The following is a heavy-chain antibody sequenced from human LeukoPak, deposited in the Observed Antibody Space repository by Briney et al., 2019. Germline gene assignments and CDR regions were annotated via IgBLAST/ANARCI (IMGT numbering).Heavy chain of an antibody. D-gene: IGHD2-21*02. CDR3: AKDRAYCGGDCYPGSDFDY. CDR1: GFTFSSYA. V-gene: IGHV3-23*01. Sequence: GESLRPSCAASGFTFSSYAMSWVRQAPGKGLEWVSAVSMSGSSTYYADSVKGRFTISRDNSKNTLYLQMGSPRAEDTAVYYCAKDRAYCGGDCYPGSDFDYWGQGTLVTAST. J-gene: IGHJ4*02. CDR2: VSMSGSST.